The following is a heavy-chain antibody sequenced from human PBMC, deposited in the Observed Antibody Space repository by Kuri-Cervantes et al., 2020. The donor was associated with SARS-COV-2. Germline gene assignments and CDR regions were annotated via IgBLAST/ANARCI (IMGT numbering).Heavy chain of an antibody. V-gene: IGHV4-30-2*01. D-gene: IGHD4-17*01. CDR2: IYHSGST. CDR3: ARPRYGDYDGAFDI. CDR1: GGSISSGGYY. J-gene: IGHJ3*02. Sequence: SETLSLTCTVSGGSISSGGYYWSWIRQPPGKGLEWIGYIYHSGSTYYNPSLKSRVTISVDTSKNQFSLKLSSVTAADTAVYYCARPRYGDYDGAFDIRSQGTMVTVSS.